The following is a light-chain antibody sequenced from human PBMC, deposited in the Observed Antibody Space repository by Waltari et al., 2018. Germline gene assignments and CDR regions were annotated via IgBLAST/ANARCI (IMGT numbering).Light chain of an antibody. Sequence: VMTQSPATLSVSPGERATLSCRASQSISDNLAWYQQERGQAPRLLIYGASTRATGIPARFTGSGSGTDFTLTISSLQSEDSAVYYCQQYNRWPPITFGQGTRLEI. V-gene: IGKV3-15*01. CDR3: QQYNRWPPIT. J-gene: IGKJ5*01. CDR2: GAS. CDR1: QSISDN.